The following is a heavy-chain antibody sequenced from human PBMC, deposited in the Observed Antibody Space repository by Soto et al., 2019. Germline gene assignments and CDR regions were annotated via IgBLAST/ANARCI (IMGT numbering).Heavy chain of an antibody. V-gene: IGHV4-4*07. CDR1: GGSISSYY. CDR3: ASSPAYSSSWYPQVDP. Sequence: SETLSLTCTVSGGSISSYYWSWIRQPAGKGLEWIGRIYTSGSTNYNPSLKSRVTMSVATSKNQFTLKLSSVTAADTAVYYCASSPAYSSSWYPQVDPWGQGTLVTVS. J-gene: IGHJ5*02. D-gene: IGHD6-13*01. CDR2: IYTSGST.